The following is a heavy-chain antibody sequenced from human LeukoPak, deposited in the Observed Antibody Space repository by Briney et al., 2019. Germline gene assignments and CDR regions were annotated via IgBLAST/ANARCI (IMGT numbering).Heavy chain of an antibody. CDR3: VRAFYYDDGGYRGQVGP. J-gene: IGHJ5*02. D-gene: IGHD3-16*01. CDR1: GFTLLGYS. CDR2: ILQDGRNT. V-gene: IGHV3-30*04. Sequence: PGGSLRLSCAASGFTLLGYSMHWVRQPPGKGRGWVPVILQDGRNTYSTDSVKGSVTISRDTSKNTLFLQMSSLSNEETAMYYCVRAFYYDDGGYRGQVGPWGRGTPVTVSS.